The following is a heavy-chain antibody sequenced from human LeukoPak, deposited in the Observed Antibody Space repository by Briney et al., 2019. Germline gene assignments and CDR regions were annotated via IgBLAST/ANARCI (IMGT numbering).Heavy chain of an antibody. CDR2: IYYSGST. V-gene: IGHV4-59*01. CDR3: AGTTYYDFWSGHFFDY. D-gene: IGHD3-3*01. Sequence: SETLSLTCTVSGGSISSYYWSWIRQPPGKGLEWIGYIYYSGSTNYNPSLKSRVTISVDTSKNQFSLKLSSVTAAHRAVYYCAGTTYYDFWSGHFFDYWGHRTLVTVSS. J-gene: IGHJ4*01. CDR1: GGSISSYY.